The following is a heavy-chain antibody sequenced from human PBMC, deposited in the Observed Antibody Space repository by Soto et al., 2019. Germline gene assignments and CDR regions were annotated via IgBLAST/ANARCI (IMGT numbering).Heavy chain of an antibody. V-gene: IGHV4-34*01. J-gene: IGHJ4*02. Sequence: QVQLQQWGAGLLKPSETLSLTCAVYGGSFSGYYWSWIRQPPGKGLEWIGEINHSGSTNYNPSLKSRVTISVDTSKNQFSLKLSSVTAADTAVYYCARGRHMRDSDYWGQGTLVTVSS. CDR2: INHSGST. CDR1: GGSFSGYY. CDR3: ARGRHMRDSDY.